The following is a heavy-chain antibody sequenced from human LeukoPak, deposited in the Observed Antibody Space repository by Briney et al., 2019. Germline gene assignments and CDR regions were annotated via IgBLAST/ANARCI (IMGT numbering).Heavy chain of an antibody. Sequence: GGSLRLSCAASGFTFSSYGMHWVRQAPGKGLEWVAVISYDGSNKYYADSVKGRFTISRDNSKNTLYLQMNSLRAEDTAVYYCARPFHIVVVTATYFDYWGQGTLVTVSS. V-gene: IGHV3-30*03. J-gene: IGHJ4*02. CDR2: ISYDGSNK. CDR1: GFTFSSYG. CDR3: ARPFHIVVVTATYFDY. D-gene: IGHD2-21*02.